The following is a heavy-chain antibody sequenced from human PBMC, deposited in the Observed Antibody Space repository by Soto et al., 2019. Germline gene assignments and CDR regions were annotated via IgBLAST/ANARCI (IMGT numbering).Heavy chain of an antibody. CDR3: ASFGVVVIRDYFDY. CDR1: GYTFTGYY. J-gene: IGHJ4*02. V-gene: IGHV1-2*02. D-gene: IGHD3-22*01. CDR2: INPNSGGT. Sequence: APVKVSCKASGYTFTGYYMHWVRQAPGQGLEWMGWINPNSGGTNYAQKFQGRVTMTRDTSISTAYMELSRLRSDDTAVYYCASFGVVVIRDYFDYWGQGTLVTVSS.